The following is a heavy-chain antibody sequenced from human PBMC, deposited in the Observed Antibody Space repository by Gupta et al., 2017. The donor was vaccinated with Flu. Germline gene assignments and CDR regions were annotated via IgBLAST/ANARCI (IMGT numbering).Heavy chain of an antibody. CDR1: GFIFSSYS. J-gene: IGHJ6*02. D-gene: IGHD2-2*01. V-gene: IGHV3-33*01. CDR2: VWHDGNDK. Sequence: QVELVESGGGVVQNGKSLRLSCAASGFIFSSYSMHWVRQAPGKGLEWVAVVWHDGNDKYYSESVKGRFTVSRDNSKNMLYLEMTSLRAEDTALYYCARDRRFSSSDIIRYLGMDAWGQGTTVTVS. CDR3: ARDRRFSSSDIIRYLGMDA.